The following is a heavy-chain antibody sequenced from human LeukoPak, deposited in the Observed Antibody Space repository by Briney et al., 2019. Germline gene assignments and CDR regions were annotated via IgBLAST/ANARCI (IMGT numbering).Heavy chain of an antibody. V-gene: IGHV4-34*01. CDR2: INQSGST. CDR3: ARGRGAVAGYFDH. D-gene: IGHD6-19*01. CDR1: GASFSGYY. J-gene: IGHJ4*02. Sequence: SETLSLTCAVYGASFSGYYWNWLRQSPGKGLEWIREINQSGSTNYNPSLKSRVTISVDTSKKQFSLRLSSVSGADTAVYYCARGRGAVAGYFDHWGQGTLVTVSS.